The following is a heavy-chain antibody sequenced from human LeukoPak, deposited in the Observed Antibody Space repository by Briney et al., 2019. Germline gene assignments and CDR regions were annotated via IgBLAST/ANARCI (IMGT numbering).Heavy chain of an antibody. CDR1: GFTFSSYN. J-gene: IGHJ4*02. CDR2: ISYTSRAK. V-gene: IGHV3-48*01. D-gene: IGHD2-15*01. Sequence: GGSLRLSCAASGFTFSSYNMNWVRQAPGKGLEWVSSISYTSRAKNYAASVEGRFTISRDNVKKSLFLQMDSLRVEDTAVYYCARTYCSSGSCFGWGQGTLVTVSS. CDR3: ARTYCSSGSCFG.